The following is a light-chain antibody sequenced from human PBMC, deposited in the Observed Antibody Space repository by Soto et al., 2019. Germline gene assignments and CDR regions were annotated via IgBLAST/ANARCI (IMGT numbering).Light chain of an antibody. Sequence: DIQMTQSPSTLSASVGDRVTITCRASQSVSDWLARYQHKPGKTPKLLIYKASTLESGVPSRYSGFGSGTECTLGISSLQPEDFATYYCQQYDSYSRPTFGVGTKVEIK. J-gene: IGKJ4*01. V-gene: IGKV1-5*03. CDR1: QSVSDW. CDR2: KAS. CDR3: QQYDSYSRPT.